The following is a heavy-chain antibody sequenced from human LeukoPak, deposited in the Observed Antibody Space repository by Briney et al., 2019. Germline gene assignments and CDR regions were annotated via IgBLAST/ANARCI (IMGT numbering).Heavy chain of an antibody. CDR3: ARRSSESRWGFDP. CDR1: GYTFNTYW. V-gene: IGHV5-51*01. J-gene: IGHJ5*02. Sequence: EESLKISCKGLGYTFNTYWIAWVRQMPGKGLEWMGIIYPGDSDTRYSPSFQGQVTISADTSISTAYLQWSSLQASDTAMYYCARRSSESRWGFDPWGQGTLVTVSS. D-gene: IGHD3-10*01. CDR2: IYPGDSDT.